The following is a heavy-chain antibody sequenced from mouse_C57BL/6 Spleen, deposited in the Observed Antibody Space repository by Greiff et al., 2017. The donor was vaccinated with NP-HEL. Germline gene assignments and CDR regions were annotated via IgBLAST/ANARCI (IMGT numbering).Heavy chain of an antibody. CDR3: ARWRDYYGSSPYYAMDY. J-gene: IGHJ4*01. CDR1: GYTFTDYY. CDR2: INPNNGGT. V-gene: IGHV1-26*01. D-gene: IGHD1-1*01. Sequence: VQLQQSGPELVKPGASVKISCKASGYTFTDYYMNWVKQSHGKSLEWIGDINPNNGGTSYNQKFKGKATLTVDKSSSTAYMELRSLTSEDSAVYYCARWRDYYGSSPYYAMDYWGQGTSVTVSS.